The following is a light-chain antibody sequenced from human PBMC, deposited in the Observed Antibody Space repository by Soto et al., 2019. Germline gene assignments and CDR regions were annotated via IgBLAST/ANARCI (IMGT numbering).Light chain of an antibody. CDR2: DAS. Sequence: EVVLTQSPGTLSLSPGERATLSCRASQSVSSYLAWYQQKPGQAPRLLIYDASNRATGIPARFSGSGSGTDFTLTISSLEPEDFAIYYCQQRSNWESFGPGTKVDIK. J-gene: IGKJ3*01. V-gene: IGKV3-11*01. CDR1: QSVSSY. CDR3: QQRSNWES.